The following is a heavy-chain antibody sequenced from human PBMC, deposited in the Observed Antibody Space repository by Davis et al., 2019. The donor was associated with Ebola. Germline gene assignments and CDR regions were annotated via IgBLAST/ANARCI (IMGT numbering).Heavy chain of an antibody. Sequence: AASVKVSCKASGYTFTSYDINWVRQATGQGLEWMGWISAYNGNTNYAQKLQGRVTMTTDTSTSTAYMELRSLRSDDTAVYYCARDETAAAGSNWFEPWGQGTLVTVSS. CDR2: ISAYNGNT. CDR3: ARDETAAAGSNWFEP. CDR1: GYTFTSYD. D-gene: IGHD6-13*01. V-gene: IGHV1-18*01. J-gene: IGHJ5*02.